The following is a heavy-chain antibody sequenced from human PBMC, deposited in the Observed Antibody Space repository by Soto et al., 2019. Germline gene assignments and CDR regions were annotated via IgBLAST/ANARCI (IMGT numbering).Heavy chain of an antibody. V-gene: IGHV1-46*01. D-gene: IGHD3-10*01. CDR1: GYTFTSYY. J-gene: IGHJ6*02. CDR3: ARDYYGSGRFSRYGMDV. CDR2: INPSGGST. Sequence: ASVKVSCKASGYTFTSYYMHWVRQAPGQGLEWMGIINPSGGSTSYAQKFQGRVTMTRDTSTSTVYMELSSLRSEDTAVYYCARDYYGSGRFSRYGMDVWGQGTTVTVSS.